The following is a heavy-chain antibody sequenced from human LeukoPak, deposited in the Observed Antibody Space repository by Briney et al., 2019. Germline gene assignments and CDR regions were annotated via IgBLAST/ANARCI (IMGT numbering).Heavy chain of an antibody. V-gene: IGHV3-20*04. CDR3: AIEYYDFWSGYYSDPVYYYYYMGV. J-gene: IGHJ6*03. CDR2: INWSGGST. CDR1: GFTFDDYG. Sequence: PGGSLRLSCAASGFTFDDYGMSWVRQAPGKGLEWVSAINWSGGSTGYADSVKGRFTISRDNAKNSLYLQLNSLRAEDTALYYCAIEYYDFWSGYYSDPVYYYYYMGVWGKGTTVTVSS. D-gene: IGHD3-3*01.